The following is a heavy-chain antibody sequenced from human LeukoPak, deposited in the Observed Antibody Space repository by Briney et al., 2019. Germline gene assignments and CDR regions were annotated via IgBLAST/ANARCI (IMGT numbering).Heavy chain of an antibody. CDR1: GLSFSGYS. J-gene: IGHJ4*02. V-gene: IGHV3-48*04. D-gene: IGHD2-21*01. CDR2: ISSGSRTI. CDR3: VRESIRGTRDFDY. Sequence: GGSLRLSCAASGLSFSGYSMNWVRQAPGKGLDWVSYISSGSRTIFYADSVKGRFTISRDNAQNSLYLQMNSLRAEDTAVYYCVRESIRGTRDFDYWGQGTLVTVSS.